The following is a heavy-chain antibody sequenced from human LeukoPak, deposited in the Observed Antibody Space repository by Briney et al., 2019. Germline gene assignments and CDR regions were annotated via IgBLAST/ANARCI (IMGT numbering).Heavy chain of an antibody. J-gene: IGHJ3*02. CDR1: GGSINSGSYY. CDR2: IYSSGST. V-gene: IGHV4-61*02. D-gene: IGHD1-26*01. CDR3: ARDYEGPRSTTSAWLAFDI. Sequence: SQTLSLTCTVSGGSINSGSYYWSWIRQPAGKGLEWIGRIYSSGSTNYNPSLKSRVTISVDTSKNQFSLKLSSVTAADTAVYYCARDYEGPRSTTSAWLAFDIWGQGTMVTVSS.